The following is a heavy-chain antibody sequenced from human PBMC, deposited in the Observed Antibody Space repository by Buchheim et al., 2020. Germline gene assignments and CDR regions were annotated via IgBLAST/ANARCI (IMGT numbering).Heavy chain of an antibody. J-gene: IGHJ4*02. CDR1: GGSITSSHW. CDR3: ARQWLYNYGYVDS. CDR2: MYYSGSP. D-gene: IGHD5-18*01. Sequence: QVQLQESSPSVVKPSGTLSLTCTVAGGSITSSHWWSWVRQPPGKGLEWIGSMYYSGSPSYNPSLQIRVTISVDTSKNQFTLQLTSVTAADTAVYFCARQWLYNYGYVDSWGQGTL. V-gene: IGHV4-39*01.